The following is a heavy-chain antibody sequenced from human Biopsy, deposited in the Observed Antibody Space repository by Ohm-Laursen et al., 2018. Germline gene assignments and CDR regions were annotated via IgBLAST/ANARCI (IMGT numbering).Heavy chain of an antibody. Sequence: SLRLSCAASGFTFSSYAMEWVRQAPGKGLEWVSSIAERSTYISYADSVKGQFAISRDNAQNSLYLQMNNLRVEDTAAYYCARERGRKSIAATDYWGQGVLVTVSS. CDR1: GFTFSSYA. D-gene: IGHD6-6*01. J-gene: IGHJ4*02. V-gene: IGHV3-21*06. CDR2: IAERSTYI. CDR3: ARERGRKSIAATDY.